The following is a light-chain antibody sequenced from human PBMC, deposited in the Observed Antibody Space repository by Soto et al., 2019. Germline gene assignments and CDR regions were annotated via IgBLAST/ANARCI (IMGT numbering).Light chain of an antibody. CDR2: GAS. Sequence: EIVLTQSPVTLCLSPGERATLSCRASQSVSSTYLAWYQQKPGQSPRLLIYGASSRATGIPDRFSGSGSGTDFTLTISRLEPEDFAVYYCQHYGNSPNPFGQGTKVDIK. CDR3: QHYGNSPNP. J-gene: IGKJ2*01. CDR1: QSVSSTY. V-gene: IGKV3-20*01.